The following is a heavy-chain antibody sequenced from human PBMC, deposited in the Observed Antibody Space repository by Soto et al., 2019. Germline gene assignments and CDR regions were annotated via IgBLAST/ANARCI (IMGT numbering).Heavy chain of an antibody. CDR2: IYHRGST. J-gene: IGHJ6*02. V-gene: IGHV4-59*01. CDR1: GGAINSYY. D-gene: IGHD2-21*01. CDR3: ARDRGVVSGLDFYYGMNV. Sequence: SETLSLTCTVSGGAINSYYWSWIRQPPGRGLEWIGYIYHRGSTNYNPSLKSRVTISVDTSKKQFSLKLSSVTAADTAVYYCARDRGVVSGLDFYYGMNVWGQGTTVTVSS.